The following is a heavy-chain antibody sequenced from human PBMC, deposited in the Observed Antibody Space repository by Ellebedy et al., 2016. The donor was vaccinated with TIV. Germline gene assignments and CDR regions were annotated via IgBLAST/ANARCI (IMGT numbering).Heavy chain of an antibody. CDR3: ARDPGVLPGGGLDY. Sequence: GESLKISCAASGFKFNMYGMHWVRQAPGKGLEWVASIWYDGSNENYADSVKGRFTISSDDSLHLQMNSLRADDTAVYYCARDPGVLPGGGLDYWGQGTLVTVSS. D-gene: IGHD2-15*01. CDR1: GFKFNMYG. J-gene: IGHJ4*02. V-gene: IGHV3-33*01. CDR2: IWYDGSNE.